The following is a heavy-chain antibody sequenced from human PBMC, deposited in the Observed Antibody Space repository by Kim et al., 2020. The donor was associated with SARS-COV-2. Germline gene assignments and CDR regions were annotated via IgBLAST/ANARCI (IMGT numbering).Heavy chain of an antibody. D-gene: IGHD5-12*01. CDR3: ARHKEGSGSDF. V-gene: IGHV4-59*08. CDR2: ISYSGSP. J-gene: IGHJ4*02. CDR1: GGSISGYY. Sequence: SETLSLTCTVSGGSISGYYWSWIRQPPGKGLEWIGYISYSGSPNYNPSLKSRVTISVDSSKNQFSLKLSSVTAADTAVYYCARHKEGSGSDFWGQGTLVT.